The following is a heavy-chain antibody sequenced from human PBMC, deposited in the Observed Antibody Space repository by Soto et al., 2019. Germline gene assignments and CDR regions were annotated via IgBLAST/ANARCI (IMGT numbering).Heavy chain of an antibody. D-gene: IGHD2-8*01. V-gene: IGHV3-21*01. J-gene: IGHJ4*02. CDR1: GFTFSSYS. CDR3: ARAGVDIVLMVYAYIHPADY. Sequence: GGSLRLSCAASGFTFSSYSMNWVRQAPGKGLEWVSSISSSSYIYYADSVKGRFTISRDNAKNSLYLQMNSLRAEDTAVYYCARAGVDIVLMVYAYIHPADYWGQGTLVTVSS. CDR2: ISSSSYI.